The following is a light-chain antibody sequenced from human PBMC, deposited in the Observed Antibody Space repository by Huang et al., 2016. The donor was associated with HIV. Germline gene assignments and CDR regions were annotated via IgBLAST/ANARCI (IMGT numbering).Light chain of an antibody. CDR3: QQFNNYPS. V-gene: IGKV1D-13*01. CDR1: QGISSA. Sequence: AVGDRVTITCRASQGISSALAWYQQKPGKPPKLLISGASSLESGVPSRVSGSGSGTDFTLTISSLQPEDFATYYCQQFNNYPSFGQGTKLEIK. J-gene: IGKJ2*01. CDR2: GAS.